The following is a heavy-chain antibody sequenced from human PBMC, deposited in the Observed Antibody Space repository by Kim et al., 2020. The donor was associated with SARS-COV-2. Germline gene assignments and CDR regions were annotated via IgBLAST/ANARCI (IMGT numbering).Heavy chain of an antibody. V-gene: IGHV1-46*03. CDR3: ARGTWGGGGWGYGSGQYNRFDP. CDR1: GYTFTSSH. Sequence: ASVKVSCKASGYTFTSSHIQWVRQAPGQGLEWMGVINPSGGSTTYAQKLQGRVIMTRDTSTGTVDMELSSLRSEDTALYDCARGTWGGGGWGYGSGQYNRFDPGGQGTLVTVSS. J-gene: IGHJ5*02. D-gene: IGHD3-10*01. CDR2: INPSGGST.